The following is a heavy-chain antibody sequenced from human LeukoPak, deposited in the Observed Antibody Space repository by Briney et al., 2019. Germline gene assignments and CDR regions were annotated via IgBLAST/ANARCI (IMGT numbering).Heavy chain of an antibody. J-gene: IGHJ5*02. CDR3: ARDSGYSLYNWFDP. CDR1: GGSISSYY. D-gene: IGHD5-12*01. Sequence: SETLSLTCTVSGGSISSYYWSWIRQPPGKGLEWIGYIYYSGSTNYNPSLKSRVTISVDTSKNQFSLKLSSVTAADTAVYYCARDSGYSLYNWFDPWGQGTLVTVSS. V-gene: IGHV4-59*12. CDR2: IYYSGST.